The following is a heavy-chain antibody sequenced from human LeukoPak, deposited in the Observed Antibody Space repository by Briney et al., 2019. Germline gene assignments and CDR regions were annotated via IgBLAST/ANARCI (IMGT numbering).Heavy chain of an antibody. CDR1: GGTFSSYA. Sequence: SVKVSCKASGGTFSSYAISWVRQAPGQGLEWMGGIIPIFGTANYAQKFQGRVTITTDESTSTAYKELDTLRSEDAAVYYCARGPELERFDYWGQGTLVTVSS. V-gene: IGHV1-69*05. J-gene: IGHJ4*02. CDR3: ARGPELERFDY. D-gene: IGHD1-1*01. CDR2: IIPIFGTA.